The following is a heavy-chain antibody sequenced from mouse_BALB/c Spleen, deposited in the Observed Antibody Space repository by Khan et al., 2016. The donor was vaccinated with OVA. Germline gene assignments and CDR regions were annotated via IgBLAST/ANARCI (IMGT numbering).Heavy chain of an antibody. V-gene: IGHV5-4*02. Sequence: VELVESGGGLVKPGGSLKLSCAASGFTFSDYYMYWVRQTPEKRLEWVATISDGGSYTYYPDSVKGRFTISRDNAKNNLYLQMSSLKSEDTAMYSCARAGYGGFAYWGQWTLVTVSA. D-gene: IGHD1-1*02. CDR2: ISDGGSYT. J-gene: IGHJ3*01. CDR3: ARAGYGGFAY. CDR1: GFTFSDYY.